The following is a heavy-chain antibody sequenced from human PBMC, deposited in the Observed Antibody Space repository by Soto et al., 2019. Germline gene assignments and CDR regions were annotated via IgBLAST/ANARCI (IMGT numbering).Heavy chain of an antibody. CDR2: TYYRSKWYN. Sequence: PSQTLSLTCAISGDSVSSNSAAWNWIRQSRSRGLEWLGRTYYRSKWYNDYAVSVKSRITINPDTSKNQFSLQLNSVTPEDTAVYYCARGSGYYPKRAPDYWGQGTLVTVSS. CDR3: ARGSGYYPKRAPDY. V-gene: IGHV6-1*01. CDR1: GDSVSSNSAA. J-gene: IGHJ4*02. D-gene: IGHD3-3*01.